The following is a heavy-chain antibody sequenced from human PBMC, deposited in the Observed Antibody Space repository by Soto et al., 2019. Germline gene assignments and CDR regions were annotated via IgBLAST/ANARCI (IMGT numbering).Heavy chain of an antibody. D-gene: IGHD3-22*01. CDR2: ITSGSSFK. CDR1: GFSFRNYE. Sequence: PGVSLRLSCAAAGFSFRNYEMNWVRQAPGKGLEWVSSITSGSSFKNYADSVKGRFTISRDNDKNSLYLQMNSLRAEDTAVYYCARDPPLSAIVVVGVDDFWGQGTLVTVSS. CDR3: ARDPPLSAIVVVGVDDF. J-gene: IGHJ4*02. V-gene: IGHV3-21*06.